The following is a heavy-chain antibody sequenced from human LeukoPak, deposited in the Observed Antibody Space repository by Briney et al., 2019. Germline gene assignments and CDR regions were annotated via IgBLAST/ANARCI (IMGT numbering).Heavy chain of an antibody. Sequence: VASVTVSFKSSGYSFTSYDINWVRQATGPGLEWMGWMNPNSGYTGYAQRFQGRITMTRNTSISTVYMELSSLRFEDTAIYYCARMTYDGSGPNPNWFDPWGQGTLVTVSS. J-gene: IGHJ5*02. V-gene: IGHV1-8*01. CDR1: GYSFTSYD. CDR2: MNPNSGYT. D-gene: IGHD3-22*01. CDR3: ARMTYDGSGPNPNWFDP.